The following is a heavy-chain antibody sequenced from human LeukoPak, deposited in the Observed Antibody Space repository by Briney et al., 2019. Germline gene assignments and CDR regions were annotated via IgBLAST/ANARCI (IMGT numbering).Heavy chain of an antibody. V-gene: IGHV3-74*01. CDR2: INSGGSST. Sequence: GGSLRLSCTASAFTFSSYWMHWVRQAPGKGLVWVSHINSGGSSTSYADSVKGRFTVSRDNAKNTLYLQMNSLRAEDTAVYYCARDRYSSAWYEEWGQGTLVTVSS. D-gene: IGHD6-19*01. CDR3: ARDRYSSAWYEE. CDR1: AFTFSSYW. J-gene: IGHJ4*02.